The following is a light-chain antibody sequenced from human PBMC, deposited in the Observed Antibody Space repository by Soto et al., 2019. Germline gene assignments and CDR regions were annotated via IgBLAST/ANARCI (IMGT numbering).Light chain of an antibody. J-gene: IGKJ1*01. CDR3: QQYDNWPLA. CDR1: QSVSSN. V-gene: IGKV3D-15*01. Sequence: EIVMTQSPATLSVSPGERATLSCRASQSVSSNLAWYQQKPGQAPRLLIYGASTRATGIPARFIGTGSGTEFTLTITSPQSEDVAVYYCQQYDNWPLAFGQGTKVDIK. CDR2: GAS.